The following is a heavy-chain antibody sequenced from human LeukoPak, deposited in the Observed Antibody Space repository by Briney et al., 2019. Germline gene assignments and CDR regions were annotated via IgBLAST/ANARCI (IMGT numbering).Heavy chain of an antibody. CDR3: ARYSTGWYTDY. CDR1: GVSISTYY. J-gene: IGHJ4*02. CDR2: AYYSGNN. D-gene: IGHD6-19*01. V-gene: IGHV4-59*01. Sequence: SETLSLTCTVSGVSISTYYWSWIRQPPGKGLEWIGYAYYSGNNRYNPSLKSRVTMSVDTSKNQLSLKVNSVTAADTAVYYCARYSTGWYTDYWGQGTLVTVSS.